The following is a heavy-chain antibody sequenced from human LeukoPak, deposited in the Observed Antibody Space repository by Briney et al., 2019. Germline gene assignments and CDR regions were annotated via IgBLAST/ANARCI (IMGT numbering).Heavy chain of an antibody. Sequence: GGSLRLSCAASGFIFSNHAMSWVRQAPGEGLEWVSGLSNRGDNTIYADSVKGRFTISRDNSKNTMFLQMNSLRAEDTALYYCAKAVMVRGVPFDYWGQGTLVTVSS. J-gene: IGHJ4*02. CDR3: AKAVMVRGVPFDY. CDR1: GFIFSNHA. V-gene: IGHV3-23*01. CDR2: LSNRGDNT. D-gene: IGHD3-10*01.